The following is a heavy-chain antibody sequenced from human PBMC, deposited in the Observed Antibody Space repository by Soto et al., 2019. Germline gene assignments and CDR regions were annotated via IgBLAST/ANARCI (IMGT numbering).Heavy chain of an antibody. CDR2: ISDSGSST. V-gene: IGHV3-23*01. D-gene: IGHD3-10*01. Sequence: GGSLRLSCAASGFTFSSYAMSWVRQAPGKGLEWVSAISDSGSSTYYADSVKGRFTITRDNSKNPLYLQMNSLRAEETAVYYCAIIQPGSNSFDYWGQGTLVTVSS. CDR1: GFTFSSYA. CDR3: AIIQPGSNSFDY. J-gene: IGHJ4*02.